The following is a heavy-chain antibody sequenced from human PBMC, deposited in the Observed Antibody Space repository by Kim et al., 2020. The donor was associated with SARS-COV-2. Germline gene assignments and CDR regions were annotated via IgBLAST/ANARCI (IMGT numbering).Heavy chain of an antibody. CDR2: IYYSGST. D-gene: IGHD3-10*01. V-gene: IGHV4-39*07. Sequence: SETLSLTCTVSGGSISSSSYYWGWIRQPPGKGLEWIGSIYYSGSTYYNPSLKSRVTISVDTSKNQFSLKLSSVTAADTAVYYCARLYSITMVRGVTLFDYWGQGTLVTVSS. CDR1: GGSISSSSYY. J-gene: IGHJ4*02. CDR3: ARLYSITMVRGVTLFDY.